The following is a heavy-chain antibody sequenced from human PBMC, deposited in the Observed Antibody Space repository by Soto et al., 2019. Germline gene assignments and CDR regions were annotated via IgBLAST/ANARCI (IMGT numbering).Heavy chain of an antibody. V-gene: IGHV1-2*02. CDR2: INPKSDDT. D-gene: IGHD4-4*01. J-gene: IGHJ5*02. CDR3: ARKHSLDYIRWGLDP. Sequence: ASVKVSCKASGYPFSDNQIHWLRRAPGQGLEWMGRINPKSDDTNYAQKFQGRVTMTRDTSIDTAYLELTGLTSDDTATYYCARKHSLDYIRWGLDPWGQGTLVTVS. CDR1: GYPFSDNQ.